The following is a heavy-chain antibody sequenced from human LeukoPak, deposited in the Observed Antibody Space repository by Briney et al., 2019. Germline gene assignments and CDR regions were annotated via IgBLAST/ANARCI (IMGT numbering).Heavy chain of an antibody. Sequence: GVTVTLSCSAGGFTCSSYGMSWVRPAPGKGLEWVSTISGSGGSTYYADSVKGRFTISRDNSKNTVYLQMNSLRAEDTAVYYCAKGYSSSCPDYWGQGTLVTVSS. V-gene: IGHV3-23*01. CDR1: GFTCSSYG. CDR2: ISGSGGST. J-gene: IGHJ4*02. D-gene: IGHD6-13*01. CDR3: AKGYSSSCPDY.